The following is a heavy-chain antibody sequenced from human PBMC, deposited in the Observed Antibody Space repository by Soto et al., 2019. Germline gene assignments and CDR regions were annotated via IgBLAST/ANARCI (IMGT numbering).Heavy chain of an antibody. Sequence: QLQLQESGSGLVKPSQTLSLTCAVSGDSITSGGYSWNWIRQPPGTGLEWIGYIFPSGNTFYNPTLQSRVTISMDGSQNQFALELTSVTAADTAVYYCARAWRETMNTGNASDIWGQGTMVTVSS. CDR2: IFPSGNT. D-gene: IGHD3-10*01. CDR1: GDSITSGGYS. V-gene: IGHV4-30-2*01. CDR3: ARAWRETMNTGNASDI. J-gene: IGHJ3*02.